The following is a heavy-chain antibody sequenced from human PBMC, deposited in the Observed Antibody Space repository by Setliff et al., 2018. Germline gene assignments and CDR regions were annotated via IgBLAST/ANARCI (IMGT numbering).Heavy chain of an antibody. Sequence: SVKVSCKASGGTFSSYAISWVRQAPGQGLEWMGGIIPIFGTANYAQKFQGRVTITTDESTSTAYMALSSLRSEDTAVYYCAVVGVVTPHYYYGMAVWGQGTTVTVSS. CDR3: AVVGVVTPHYYYGMAV. CDR1: GGTFSSYA. CDR2: IIPIFGTA. D-gene: IGHD2-21*02. V-gene: IGHV1-69*05. J-gene: IGHJ6*02.